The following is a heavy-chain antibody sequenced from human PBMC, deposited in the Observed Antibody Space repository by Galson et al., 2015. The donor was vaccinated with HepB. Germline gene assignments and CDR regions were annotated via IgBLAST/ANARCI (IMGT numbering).Heavy chain of an antibody. V-gene: IGHV3-21*01. D-gene: IGHD5-18*01. CDR1: GFTFSSYS. Sequence: SLRLSCAASGFTFSSYSMNWVRQAPGKGLEWVSSISSSSSYIYYADSVKGRFTISRDNAKNSLYLQMNSLRAEDTAVYYCARDRAMVGIFDYWGQGTLVTVSS. CDR3: ARDRAMVGIFDY. J-gene: IGHJ4*02. CDR2: ISSSSSYI.